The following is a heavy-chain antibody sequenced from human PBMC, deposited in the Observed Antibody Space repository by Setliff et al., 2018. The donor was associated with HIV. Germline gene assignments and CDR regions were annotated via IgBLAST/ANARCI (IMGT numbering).Heavy chain of an antibody. CDR3: ARVYLWSVDY. CDR1: GFMFGVDW. J-gene: IGHJ4*02. D-gene: IGHD2-8*02. V-gene: IGHV3-7*01. CDR2: VTPDGGDK. Sequence: GGSLRLSCAASGFMFGVDWMSWVRQTPGKGLEWVASVTPDGGDKYYANSMRGRFTISRDNGKNAVYLQMNSLRAEDTAVYYCARVYLWSVDYWGQGTLVTVS.